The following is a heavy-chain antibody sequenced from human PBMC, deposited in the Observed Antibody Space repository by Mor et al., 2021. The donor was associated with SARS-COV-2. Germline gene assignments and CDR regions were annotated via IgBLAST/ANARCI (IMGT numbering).Heavy chain of an antibody. CDR2: INHSGTT. D-gene: IGHD1-26*01. J-gene: IGHJ3*02. V-gene: IGHV4-34*01. Sequence: WSWIRQPPGTGLEWIGEINHSGTTNYNPSLKSRVTISRDTSKKQFSLRLNSVTAADTAVYYCAREVDVGDDAFDIWGQGTMVIVS. CDR3: AREVDVGDDAFDI.